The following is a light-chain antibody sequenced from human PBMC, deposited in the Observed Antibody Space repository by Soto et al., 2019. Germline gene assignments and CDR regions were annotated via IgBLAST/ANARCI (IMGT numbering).Light chain of an antibody. CDR2: GNS. J-gene: IGLJ2*01. CDR3: QSYDSSLSGHVV. Sequence: QSVLTQPPSVSGAPGQRVTISCTGSSSNIGAGYDVHWYQQLPGTAPKLLIYGNSNRPSGVPDRFSGSKSGTSASLAITGLQAEDEADYNCQSYDSSLSGHVVFGGGTKLTAL. CDR1: SSNIGAGYD. V-gene: IGLV1-40*01.